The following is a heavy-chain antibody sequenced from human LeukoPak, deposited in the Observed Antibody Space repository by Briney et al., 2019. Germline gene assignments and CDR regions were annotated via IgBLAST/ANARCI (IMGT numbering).Heavy chain of an antibody. J-gene: IGHJ5*02. Sequence: SETLSLTCTVSGGSISSSSYYWGWIRQPPGKGLEWIGSIYYSGSTYYNPSLKSRVTISVDTSKNQFSLKLSSVTAADTAVYYCASPHCSSTSCYGWFDPWGQGTLSPSPQ. CDR2: IYYSGST. V-gene: IGHV4-39*01. CDR1: GGSISSSSYY. D-gene: IGHD2-2*01. CDR3: ASPHCSSTSCYGWFDP.